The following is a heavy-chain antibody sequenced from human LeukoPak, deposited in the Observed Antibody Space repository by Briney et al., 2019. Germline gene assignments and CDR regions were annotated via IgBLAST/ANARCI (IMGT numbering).Heavy chain of an antibody. D-gene: IGHD1-26*01. Sequence: GSLRLSCAASGFTFSSYAMSWVRQPPGKGLEWIGSIYYSGSTYYNPSLKSRVTISVDTSKNQFSLKLSSVTAADTAVYYCARANIVGSFDYWGQGTLVTVSS. CDR3: ARANIVGSFDY. J-gene: IGHJ4*02. V-gene: IGHV4-39*07. CDR2: IYYSGST. CDR1: GFTFSSYA.